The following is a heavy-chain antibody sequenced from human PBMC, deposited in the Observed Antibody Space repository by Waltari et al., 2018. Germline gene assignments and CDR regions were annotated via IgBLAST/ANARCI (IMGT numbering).Heavy chain of an antibody. CDR1: RFTFSNYW. D-gene: IGHD5-12*01. V-gene: IGHV3-7*01. Sequence: EVLLVESGGGLVQTGGSLRLSCAASRFTFSNYWMNWVRQAPGKGLEWVANINQDGSEEYYVDSVKGRFTISRDNAKNSLYLEMKTPRAEDTAIYYCARTGARWLQFAAFDIWGQGTMVTVSS. CDR3: ARTGARWLQFAAFDI. CDR2: INQDGSEE. J-gene: IGHJ3*02.